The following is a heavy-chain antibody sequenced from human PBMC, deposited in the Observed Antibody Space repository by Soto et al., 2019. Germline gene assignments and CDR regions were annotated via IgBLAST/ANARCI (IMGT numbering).Heavy chain of an antibody. CDR2: ISGYNVKT. Sequence: QVQLVQSGAEVKKPGASVKVSCKSSGYTFSMSGISWVRQAPGQGLEWMGWISGYNVKTNYEQKFQARVTMTTDTSTNMAYMELRSLRSDDTAVYYCAREGPRPYYYYGMDVWGQGTTVTVSS. J-gene: IGHJ6*02. CDR3: AREGPRPYYYYGMDV. V-gene: IGHV1-18*01. CDR1: GYTFSMSG.